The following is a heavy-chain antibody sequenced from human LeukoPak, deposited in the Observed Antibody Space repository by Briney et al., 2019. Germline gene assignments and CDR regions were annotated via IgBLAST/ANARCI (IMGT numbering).Heavy chain of an antibody. V-gene: IGHV1-46*01. CDR2: INPSGGST. CDR3: AKNPRLRSSWSVSLIY. D-gene: IGHD6-13*01. Sequence: ASVKVSCKASGYTFTSYYMHWVRQAPGQGLEWMGIINPSGGSTSYAQKFQGRVTMTRDTSTSTVYMELSSLRSEDTAVYYCAKNPRLRSSWSVSLIYWGRETRVTVPS. CDR1: GYTFTSYY. J-gene: IGHJ4*02.